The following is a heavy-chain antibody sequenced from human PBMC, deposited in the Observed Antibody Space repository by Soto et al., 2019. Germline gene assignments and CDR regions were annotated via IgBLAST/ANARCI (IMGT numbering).Heavy chain of an antibody. Sequence: GGSLRLSCAASGFTVSSNYMSWVRQAPGKGLEWVSVIYSGGSTYYADSVKGRVTISRDNSKNTLYLQMNSLRAEDTAVYYCARESGYSYGYYYYGMDVWGQGTTVTVSS. D-gene: IGHD5-18*01. CDR3: ARESGYSYGYYYYGMDV. CDR1: GFTVSSNY. J-gene: IGHJ6*02. CDR2: IYSGGST. V-gene: IGHV3-53*01.